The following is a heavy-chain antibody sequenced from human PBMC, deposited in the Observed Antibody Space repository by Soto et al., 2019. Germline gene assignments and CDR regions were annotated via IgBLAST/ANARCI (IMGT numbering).Heavy chain of an antibody. Sequence: SETLSLTCTVSGGSTSSYYWSWIRQPPGKGLEWIGYIYYSGSTNYNPSLKSRVTISVDTSKNQFSLKLSSVTAADTAVYYCARVGDLGWNYDSYYFDYWGQGTLVTVSS. V-gene: IGHV4-59*01. J-gene: IGHJ4*02. CDR3: ARVGDLGWNYDSYYFDY. CDR2: IYYSGST. CDR1: GGSTSSYY. D-gene: IGHD1-7*01.